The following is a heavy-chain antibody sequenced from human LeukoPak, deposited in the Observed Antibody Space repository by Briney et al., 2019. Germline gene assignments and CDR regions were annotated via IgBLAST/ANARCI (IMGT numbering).Heavy chain of an antibody. CDR2: IIPIFGTA. CDR3: ARENAYYDILTGSPHAYYGMDV. CDR1: GGTFSSSA. V-gene: IGHV1-69*01. Sequence: GASVKVSCKDSGGTFSSSAISWVRQAPGQGLEWMGGIIPIFGTANYAQKFQGRVTITADESTSTAYMELSSLRSEDTAVYYCARENAYYDILTGSPHAYYGMDVWGKGTTVTVSS. D-gene: IGHD3-9*01. J-gene: IGHJ6*04.